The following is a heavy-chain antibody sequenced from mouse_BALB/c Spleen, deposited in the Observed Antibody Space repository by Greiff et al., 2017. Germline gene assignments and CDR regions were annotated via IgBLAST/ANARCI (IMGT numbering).Heavy chain of an antibody. CDR2: ISDGGSYT. V-gene: IGHV5-4*02. CDR3: AREGYGNYVPY. CDR1: GFTFSDYY. J-gene: IGHJ3*01. Sequence: EVQRVESGGGLVKPGGSLKLSCAASGFTFSDYYMYWVRQTPEKRLEWVATISDGGSYTYYPDSVKGRFTISRDNAKNNLYLQMSSLKSEDTAMYYCAREGYGNYVPYWGQGTLVTVSA. D-gene: IGHD2-1*01.